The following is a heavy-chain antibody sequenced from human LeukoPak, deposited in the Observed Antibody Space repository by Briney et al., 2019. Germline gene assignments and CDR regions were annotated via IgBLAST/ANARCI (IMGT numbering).Heavy chain of an antibody. V-gene: IGHV4-59*10. CDR3: ARDQWGGNYIHDAFDI. D-gene: IGHD4-23*01. CDR1: GGSFSGYY. CDR2: IYTSGST. Sequence: PSETLSLTCAVYGGSFSGYYWSWIRQPAGTGLDWIGRIYTSGSTNYNPSLKSRVTISVDTSKNQFSLKLSSVTAADTAVYYCARDQWGGNYIHDAFDIWGQGTMVTVSS. J-gene: IGHJ3*02.